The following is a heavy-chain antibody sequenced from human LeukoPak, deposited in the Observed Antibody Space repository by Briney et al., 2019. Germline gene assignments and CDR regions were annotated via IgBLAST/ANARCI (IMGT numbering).Heavy chain of an antibody. D-gene: IGHD3-22*01. CDR2: ISSSSSYI. CDR3: ARGGITMIVY. J-gene: IGHJ4*02. V-gene: IGHV3-21*01. CDR1: GFTFSSYS. Sequence: GGSLRLSCAASGFTFSSYSMNWVRQAPGKGLEWVSSISSSSSYIYYADSVKGRFTISRDNAKNSLYLQMDSLGAEDTAVYYCARGGITMIVYWGQGTLVTASS.